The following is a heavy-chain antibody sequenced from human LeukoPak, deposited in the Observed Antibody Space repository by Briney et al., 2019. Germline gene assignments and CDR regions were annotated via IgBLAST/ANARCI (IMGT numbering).Heavy chain of an antibody. CDR1: GYTFTSSG. J-gene: IGHJ4*02. CDR2: ISAYNGNT. CDR3: ARDRFLEWLWAYYFDY. V-gene: IGHV1-18*01. Sequence: GASVKVSCKASGYTFTSSGISWVRQAPEQGLEWMGWISAYNGNTNYAQKLQGRVTISTDTSTSTAYMELRSLRSDDTAVYYCARDRFLEWLWAYYFDYWGQGTLVTVSS. D-gene: IGHD3-3*01.